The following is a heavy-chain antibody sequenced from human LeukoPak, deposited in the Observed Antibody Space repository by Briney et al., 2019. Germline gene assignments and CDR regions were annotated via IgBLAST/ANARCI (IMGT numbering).Heavy chain of an antibody. J-gene: IGHJ4*02. CDR1: GFIFSSYA. CDR3: AKAHSESYYSGIN. V-gene: IGHV3-23*01. CDR2: ISGSGGST. Sequence: SGGSLRLSCAASGFIFSSYAMNWVRQAPGKGPEWVSAISGSGGSTYYADSVKGRFTISRDNSKNTLYLQMSSLRAEDTAVYYCAKAHSESYYSGINWGQGTLVTVSS. D-gene: IGHD1-26*01.